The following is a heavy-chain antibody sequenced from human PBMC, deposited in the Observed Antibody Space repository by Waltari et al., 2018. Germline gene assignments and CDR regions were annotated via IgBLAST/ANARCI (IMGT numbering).Heavy chain of an antibody. Sequence: QVQLQESGPGLVKPSETLSLTCAVSGYSISSGYYWGWIRQPPGKGLEWIGSIYHSGSTYYNPSLKSRVTISVDTSKNQFSLKLSSVTAADTAGYYCASRAGTTSPGDYWGQGTLVTVSS. J-gene: IGHJ4*02. D-gene: IGHD1-1*01. V-gene: IGHV4-38-2*01. CDR2: IYHSGST. CDR1: GYSISSGYY. CDR3: ASRAGTTSPGDY.